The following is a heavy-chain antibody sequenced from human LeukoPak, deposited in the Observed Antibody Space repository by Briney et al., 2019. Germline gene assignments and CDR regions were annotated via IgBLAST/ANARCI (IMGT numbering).Heavy chain of an antibody. V-gene: IGHV1-24*01. J-gene: IGHJ5*02. CDR2: FDPEDGET. CDR3: ATSPRPVAALVHYWFDP. CDR1: GYTLTELS. Sequence: ASVKVSCKVSGYTLTELSMHWVRQAPGKGLEWMGGFDPEDGETIYAQKFQGRVTMTEDTSTDTAYMELSSLRSEDTAVYYCATSPRPVAALVHYWFDPWGQGTLVTVSS. D-gene: IGHD2-15*01.